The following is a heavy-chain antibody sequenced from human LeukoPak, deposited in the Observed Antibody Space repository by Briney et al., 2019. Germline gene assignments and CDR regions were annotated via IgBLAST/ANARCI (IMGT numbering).Heavy chain of an antibody. CDR3: TRMRGYTYGYWYLDL. V-gene: IGHV1-8*01. CDR2: MNPTSGNT. D-gene: IGHD5-18*01. Sequence: ASVKVSCKAAGYTFTSYDINWVRQAPGQGLEWMGWMNPTSGNTGYARKFQGRVTMTRDASIATAYMELSSLTSEDTALYYCTRMRGYTYGYWYLDLWGRGTPVTVSS. J-gene: IGHJ2*01. CDR1: GYTFTSYD.